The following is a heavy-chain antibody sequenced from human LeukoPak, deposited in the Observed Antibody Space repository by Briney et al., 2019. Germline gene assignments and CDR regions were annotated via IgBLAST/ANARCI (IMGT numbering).Heavy chain of an antibody. D-gene: IGHD3-16*02. J-gene: IGHJ4*02. CDR3: AGQYDYVWGSYRHEY. V-gene: IGHV3-7*01. Sequence: GSLRLSCAASGFTFSSYWMSWVRQAPGKGLEWVANIKQDGSEKYYVDSVKGRFTISRDNAKNSLYLQMNSLRAEDMAVYYCAGQYDYVWGSYRHEYWGQGTLVTVSP. CDR1: GFTFSSYW. CDR2: IKQDGSEK.